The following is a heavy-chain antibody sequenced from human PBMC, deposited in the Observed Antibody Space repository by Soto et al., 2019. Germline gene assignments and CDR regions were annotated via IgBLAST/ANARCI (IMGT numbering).Heavy chain of an antibody. J-gene: IGHJ5*02. CDR1: GITYTTYA. Sequence: QDQLVQSGAEVKKPGASVKVSCKASGITYTTYAIRWVRQAPGQGLEWMGWINTGNGNTRYSQRFQGRVTLTTDTSASTAYMYLSSLTSEDTAVYYCARAISGYVTWGQGTLITVSS. CDR3: ARAISGYVT. CDR2: INTGNGNT. V-gene: IGHV1-3*04. D-gene: IGHD5-12*01.